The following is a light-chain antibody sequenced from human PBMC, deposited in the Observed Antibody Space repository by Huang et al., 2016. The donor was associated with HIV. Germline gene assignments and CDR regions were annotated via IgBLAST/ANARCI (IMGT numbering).Light chain of an antibody. CDR3: MQSLQTPGT. CDR2: SGS. CDR1: QSLLHGNGYNY. V-gene: IGKV2-28*01. Sequence: DIVMIQSPLSLSVTPGEAASLSCRSSQSLLHGNGYNYLEWYLQKPGQSPQLLIYSGSDRAPGVPARFSASGSGTDFSLTISSVEAEDIGIYYCMQSLQTPGTFGQGTRLDIK. J-gene: IGKJ5*01.